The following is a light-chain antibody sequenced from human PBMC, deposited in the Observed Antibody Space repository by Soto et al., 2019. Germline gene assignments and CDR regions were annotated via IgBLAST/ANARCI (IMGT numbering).Light chain of an antibody. CDR1: QSISYY. CDR3: QQSYSTPWT. CDR2: TTS. V-gene: IGKV1-39*01. Sequence: DIQMTQSPSSLSASVGDRVTITFLASQSISYYLNWYQQKPGRAPRLLIYTTSSLQSGVPSRFSGSGSATDFTLTISSLQPEDFATYYCQQSYSTPWTFGQGTKVDIK. J-gene: IGKJ1*01.